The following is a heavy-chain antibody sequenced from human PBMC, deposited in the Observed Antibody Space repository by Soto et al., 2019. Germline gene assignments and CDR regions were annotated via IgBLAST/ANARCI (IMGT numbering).Heavy chain of an antibody. CDR2: IYYSGST. CDR3: ARTPLTGNKRDYYFDY. CDR1: GGSITSYY. J-gene: IGHJ4*02. D-gene: IGHD3-9*01. V-gene: IGHV4-59*08. Sequence: SETLSLTCSVSGGSITSYYWSWIRQPPGKGLEWIAYIYYSGSTYYNPSLKSRVTISADTSKNQLSLKLSSVTAADTAVYYCARTPLTGNKRDYYFDYWGQGTLVTVSS.